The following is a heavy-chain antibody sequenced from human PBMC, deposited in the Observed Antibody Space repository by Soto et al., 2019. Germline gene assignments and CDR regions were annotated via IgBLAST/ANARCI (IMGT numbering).Heavy chain of an antibody. Sequence: PGESLKISCKGSGYSFTSYWISWVRQMPGKGLEWMGRVDPSDSYTNYSPSFQGHVTISADKSISTAYLQWSSLKASDTAMYYCARPEVPGVNWFDPWGHGTLVTVSS. V-gene: IGHV5-10-1*01. D-gene: IGHD1-1*01. J-gene: IGHJ5*02. CDR1: GYSFTSYW. CDR3: ARPEVPGVNWFDP. CDR2: VDPSDSYT.